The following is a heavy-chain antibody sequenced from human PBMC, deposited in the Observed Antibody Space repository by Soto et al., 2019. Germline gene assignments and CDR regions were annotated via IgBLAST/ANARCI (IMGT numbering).Heavy chain of an antibody. CDR2: IAYDGNEK. D-gene: IGHD1-26*01. CDR1: GFTFKTHA. J-gene: IGHJ6*02. V-gene: IGHV3-30*18. Sequence: QVQLVESGGGVVQPGTSLRLSCAASGFTFKTHAMHWVRQAPGKGLEWMAVIAYDGNEKFYADSVKGRFTISRDNSKNALYLQINTLRHKDTAVYYCGKDVGDYVPYYYGVDVWGQGTTVTVSS. CDR3: GKDVGDYVPYYYGVDV.